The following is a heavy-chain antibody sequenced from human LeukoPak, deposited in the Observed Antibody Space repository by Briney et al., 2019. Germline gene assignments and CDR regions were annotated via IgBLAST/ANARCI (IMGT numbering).Heavy chain of an antibody. CDR3: VRHNAALIAGGILAPYYFDV. J-gene: IGHJ4*02. CDR1: GESISCNTCY. D-gene: IGHD2-15*01. V-gene: IGHV4-39*01. Sequence: SETLSLTCTVSGESISCNTCYWRWIRQPPGKGLEGLGSLSDTTTYRNASLQSRVSTSVDSSKKQVTLKVNSVSAADTAVYFCVRHNAALIAGGILAPYYFDVWGQGILVTVSS. CDR2: LSDTTT.